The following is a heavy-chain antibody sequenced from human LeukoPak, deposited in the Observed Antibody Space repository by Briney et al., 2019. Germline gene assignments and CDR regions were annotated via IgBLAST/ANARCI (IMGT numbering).Heavy chain of an antibody. J-gene: IGHJ4*02. D-gene: IGHD2-2*01. CDR1: GFTFNNHA. CDR3: VRAAPQNCYPSSCSLFDK. Sequence: GGSLRLSCAGSGFTFNNHAMSWVRRAPRKGLEWVSTIMIGGDGKHYADSVKGRFTISRDRSESTLFLRMDDLRADDTAVYYCVRAAPQNCYPSSCSLFDKWGQGTLVTVSS. V-gene: IGHV3-23*01. CDR2: IMIGGDGK.